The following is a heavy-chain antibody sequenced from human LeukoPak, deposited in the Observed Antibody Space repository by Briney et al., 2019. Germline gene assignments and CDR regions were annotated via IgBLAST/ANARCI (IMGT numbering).Heavy chain of an antibody. J-gene: IGHJ4*02. CDR2: IIGSSGST. V-gene: IGHV3-23*01. D-gene: IGHD5-12*01. Sequence: GGSLRLSCGASGFSFNNYAVNWVRQAPGKGLEWVSLIIGSSGSTFYADSVKGRFTISRDKSKNTLYLQMNSLRAEDTAVYYCAKGAYDYIEIAYFDYRGQGSLVTVSS. CDR1: GFSFNNYA. CDR3: AKGAYDYIEIAYFDY.